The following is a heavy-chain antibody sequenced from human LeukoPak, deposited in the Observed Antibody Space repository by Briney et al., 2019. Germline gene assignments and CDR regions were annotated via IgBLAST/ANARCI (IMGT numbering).Heavy chain of an antibody. CDR2: IWYDGSNK. Sequence: GRSLRLSCAASGFTFSTYGMHWVRQAPGKGLEWVAVIWYDGSNKYYADSVKGRFTISRDNAKNSLYLQMNSLRAEDTAVYYCARDGTIVGATFDVYWGQGTLVTVSS. J-gene: IGHJ4*02. CDR1: GFTFSTYG. V-gene: IGHV3-33*01. D-gene: IGHD1-26*01. CDR3: ARDGTIVGATFDVY.